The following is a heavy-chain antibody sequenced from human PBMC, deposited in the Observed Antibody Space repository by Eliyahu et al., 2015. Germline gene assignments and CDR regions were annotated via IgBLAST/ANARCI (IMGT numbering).Heavy chain of an antibody. CDR3: ASSVVTAR. CDR1: GFTFSSXE. CDR2: ISSSGSTI. Sequence: EVQLVESGGGXVQXGGSLRXSXAASGFTFSSXEMNWVRQAPGKGLEWVSYISSSGSTIYYADSVKGRFTISRDNAKNSLYLQMNSLRAEDTAVYYCASSVVTARWGQGTLVTVSS. V-gene: IGHV3-48*03. D-gene: IGHD4-23*01. J-gene: IGHJ4*02.